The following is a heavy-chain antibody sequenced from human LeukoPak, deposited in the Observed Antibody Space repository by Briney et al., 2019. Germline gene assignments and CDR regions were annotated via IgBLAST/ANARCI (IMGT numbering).Heavy chain of an antibody. J-gene: IGHJ4*02. Sequence: GGSLRLSCAASGFTFDDYAMHWVRQAPGTGLEWVAVISYDGNNKYYADSVKGRFTISRDKCKNTLYLQMNSLRAEDTAVYYCARGNGLLPDSSVGDYWGQGTLVTVSS. V-gene: IGHV3-30-3*01. CDR3: ARGNGLLPDSSVGDY. D-gene: IGHD6-25*01. CDR2: ISYDGNNK. CDR1: GFTFDDYA.